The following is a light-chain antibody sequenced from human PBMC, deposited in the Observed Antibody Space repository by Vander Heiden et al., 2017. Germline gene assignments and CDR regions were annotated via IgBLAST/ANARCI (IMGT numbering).Light chain of an antibody. CDR1: QSISSY. CDR2: AAS. CDR3: QQNDNTPLT. J-gene: IGKJ4*01. Sequence: DLQMNQSPSSLSASVGDRVTITCQASQSISSYLNWYQQKPGKAPKLLIYAASSLQSGVPSRFSGSGSGTDFTLTISSLQPEDFATYYCQQNDNTPLTFGGGTKVEIK. V-gene: IGKV1-39*01.